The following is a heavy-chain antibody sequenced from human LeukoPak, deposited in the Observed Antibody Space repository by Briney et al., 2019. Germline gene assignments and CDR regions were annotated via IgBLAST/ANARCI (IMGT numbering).Heavy chain of an antibody. CDR2: IIPIFGTA. J-gene: IGHJ4*02. V-gene: IGHV1-69*01. CDR1: GDTFSSYA. Sequence: SVKVSCKASGDTFSSYAISWVRQAPGQGLEWMGGIIPIFGTANYAQKFQGRVTITADESTSTAYMELSSLRSEDTAVYYCARDGVSDYYDSSGYYLDYWGQGTLVTVSS. CDR3: ARDGVSDYYDSSGYYLDY. D-gene: IGHD3-22*01.